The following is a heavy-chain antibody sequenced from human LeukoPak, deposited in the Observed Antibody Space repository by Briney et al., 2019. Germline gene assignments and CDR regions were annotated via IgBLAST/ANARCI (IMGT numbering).Heavy chain of an antibody. J-gene: IGHJ1*01. D-gene: IGHD4-23*01. CDR2: NNHSGST. V-gene: IGHV4-34*01. Sequence: SETLSLTCAVYGGSFSGYYWSWIRQPPGKGLEWIGENNHSGSTNYNPSLKSRVTISVDTSKNQFSLKLSSVTAADTAVYYCARGAPDYGGNSGYFQHWGQGTLVTVSS. CDR3: ARGAPDYGGNSGYFQH. CDR1: GGSFSGYY.